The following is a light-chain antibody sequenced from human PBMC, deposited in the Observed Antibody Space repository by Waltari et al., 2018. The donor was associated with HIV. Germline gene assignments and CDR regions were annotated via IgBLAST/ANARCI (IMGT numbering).Light chain of an antibody. CDR1: RSVGSS. V-gene: IGKV3-15*01. J-gene: IGKJ1*01. CDR3: QQYSTWPLT. CDR2: GAS. Sequence: EVVMTQSPATLLESPGKTANLSCRASRSVGSSLAWYHQIPGRSPRLLIYGASSRDSAAPQTFSGSGAGTDFSLSISSLRSDDVGIYYCQQYSTWPLTFGRGTTVEIK.